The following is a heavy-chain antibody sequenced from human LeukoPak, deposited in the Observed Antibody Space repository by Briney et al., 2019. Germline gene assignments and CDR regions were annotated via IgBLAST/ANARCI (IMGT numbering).Heavy chain of an antibody. J-gene: IGHJ3*02. V-gene: IGHV3-30*02. CDR3: AKEANYYDSSGYYFWGAFDI. CDR1: GFTFSSYA. Sequence: GRSLRLSCAASGFTFSSYAMHWVRQAPGKGLEWVAFIRYDGSNKYYAASVKGRFTISRDNSKNTLYLQMNSLRAEDTAVYYCAKEANYYDSSGYYFWGAFDIWGQGTMVTVSS. CDR2: IRYDGSNK. D-gene: IGHD3-22*01.